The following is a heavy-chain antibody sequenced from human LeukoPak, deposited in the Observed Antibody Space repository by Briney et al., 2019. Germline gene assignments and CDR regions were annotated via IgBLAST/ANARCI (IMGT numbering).Heavy chain of an antibody. CDR1: GGSFSGYY. Sequence: SETLSLTCAVYGGSFSGYYWSWIRQPPGKGLEWIGEINHSGSTNYNPSLKSRVTISVDTSKNQFSLKLSSVTAADTAVYYCARDPTVTTFGSNYWGQGTLVTVSS. V-gene: IGHV4-34*01. D-gene: IGHD4-17*01. J-gene: IGHJ4*02. CDR2: INHSGST. CDR3: ARDPTVTTFGSNY.